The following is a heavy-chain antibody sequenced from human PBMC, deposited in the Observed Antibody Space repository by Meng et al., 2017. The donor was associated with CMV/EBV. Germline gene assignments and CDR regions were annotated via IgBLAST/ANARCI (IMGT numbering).Heavy chain of an antibody. CDR2: IIPIFGTA. J-gene: IGHJ3*02. CDR1: GGTFSSYA. Sequence: SVKVSCKASGGTFSSYAISWVRQAPGQGLEWMGGIIPIFGTANYARKFQGRVTITTDESTSTAYMELSSLRSEDTAVYYCARGGFRNYYDSSGYTKDAFDIWGQGTMVTVSS. V-gene: IGHV1-69*05. CDR3: ARGGFRNYYDSSGYTKDAFDI. D-gene: IGHD3-22*01.